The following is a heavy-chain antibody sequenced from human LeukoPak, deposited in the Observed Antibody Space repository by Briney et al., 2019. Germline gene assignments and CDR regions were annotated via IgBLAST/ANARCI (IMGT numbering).Heavy chain of an antibody. CDR1: GFTFSSYA. J-gene: IGHJ5*02. CDR2: ISYDGSNK. V-gene: IGHV3-30-3*01. Sequence: TGGSLRLSCAASGFTFSSYAMRWVRQAPGKGLEWVAVISYDGSNKYYADSVKGRFTISRDNSKNTLYLQMNSLRAEDTAVYYCAREPDSPIRYCSRCFDPWGQGTLVTVSS. D-gene: IGHD2-2*01. CDR3: AREPDSPIRYCSRCFDP.